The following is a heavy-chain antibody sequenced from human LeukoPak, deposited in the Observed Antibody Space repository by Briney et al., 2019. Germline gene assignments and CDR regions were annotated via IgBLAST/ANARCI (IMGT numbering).Heavy chain of an antibody. CDR1: GGTFSSYA. Sequence: SVKASCKASGGTFSSYAISWVRQAPGQGLEWMGRIIPIFGTANYAQKFQGRVTITTDESTSTAYMELSSLRSEDTAVYYCAKDPTFGFYVVATAYFDYWGQGTLVTVSS. V-gene: IGHV1-69*05. CDR3: AKDPTFGFYVVATAYFDY. D-gene: IGHD5-12*01. CDR2: IIPIFGTA. J-gene: IGHJ4*02.